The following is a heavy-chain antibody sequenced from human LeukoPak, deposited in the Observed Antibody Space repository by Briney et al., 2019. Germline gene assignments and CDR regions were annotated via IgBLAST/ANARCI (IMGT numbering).Heavy chain of an antibody. CDR3: ARQRWLVHNWFDP. Sequence: SETVSLTCIVTGRSIRSSSYYWGWPRHPPGKGLEWIGSIFYSGSTYYNPPLKSRVTISVDTSKNQFSLKLSSVTAADTALYYCARQRWLVHNWFDPWGQGTLVTVSS. V-gene: IGHV4-39*01. J-gene: IGHJ5*02. D-gene: IGHD6-19*01. CDR1: GRSIRSSSYY. CDR2: IFYSGST.